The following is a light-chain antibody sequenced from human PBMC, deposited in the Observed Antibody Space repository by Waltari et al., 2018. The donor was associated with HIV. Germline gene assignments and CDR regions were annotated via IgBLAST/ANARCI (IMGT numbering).Light chain of an antibody. CDR2: WAS. CDR3: QQYYLTPYS. V-gene: IGKV4-1*01. CDR1: QSVLYSSNNKNY. J-gene: IGKJ2*01. Sequence: DIVMTQSPDSLAVSLGESATLNCKSSQSVLYSSNNKNYLAWYQKKPGQPPKLLIYWASTRESGVPDRFSGSGSGTDFTLTISSLQAEDVAVYYCQQYYLTPYSFGQGTRLEI.